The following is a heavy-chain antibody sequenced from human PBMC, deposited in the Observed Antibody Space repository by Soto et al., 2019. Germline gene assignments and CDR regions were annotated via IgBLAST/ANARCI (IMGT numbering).Heavy chain of an antibody. CDR1: GGSLSSSYY. CDR2: IYYSGST. J-gene: IGHJ5*02. V-gene: IGHV4-61*01. Sequence: PSETLSLTCAVSGGSLSSSYYWSWIRQLPGKGLEWIGYIYYSGSTNYNPSLKSRVTISVDTSKNQFSLKLSSVTAADTAVYYCARANAPLYSRRCYWFDPYGQGTLVTVSS. D-gene: IGHD6-13*01. CDR3: ARANAPLYSRRCYWFDP.